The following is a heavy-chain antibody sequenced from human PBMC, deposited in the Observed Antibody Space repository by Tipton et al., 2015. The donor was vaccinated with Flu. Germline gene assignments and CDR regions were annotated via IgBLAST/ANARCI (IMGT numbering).Heavy chain of an antibody. CDR1: GFTFTGYY. CDR2: INPNSDGT. Sequence: QSGAEVKKPGASVKVSCKASGFTFTGYYMHWVRRAPGQGLERMGWINPNSDGTNHAQKFQGRVTMTRDTSISPAYMELSRLRSEDTAVYYCARVRYSGSYSKPFGYWGQGTLVTVSS. D-gene: IGHD1-26*01. J-gene: IGHJ4*02. V-gene: IGHV1-2*02. CDR3: ARVRYSGSYSKPFGY.